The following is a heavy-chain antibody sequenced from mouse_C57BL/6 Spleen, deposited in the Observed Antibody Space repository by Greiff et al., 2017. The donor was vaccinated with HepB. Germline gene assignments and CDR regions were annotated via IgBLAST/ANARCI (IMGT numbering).Heavy chain of an antibody. Sequence: EVQLQQSGPELVKPGASVKISCKASGYTFTDYYMNWVKQSHGKSLEWIGDINPNNGGTSYNQKFKGKATLTVDKSSSTAYMELRSLTSEDSAVYYCAREKGGRLPSMDYWGQGTSVTVSS. J-gene: IGHJ4*01. D-gene: IGHD2-4*01. V-gene: IGHV1-26*01. CDR3: AREKGGRLPSMDY. CDR1: GYTFTDYY. CDR2: INPNNGGT.